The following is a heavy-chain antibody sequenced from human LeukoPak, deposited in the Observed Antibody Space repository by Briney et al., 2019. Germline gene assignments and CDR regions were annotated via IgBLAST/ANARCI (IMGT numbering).Heavy chain of an antibody. CDR2: INPNSGGT. D-gene: IGHD3-22*01. J-gene: IGHJ5*02. CDR1: GYTFTGYY. CDR3: ARFRSSGYYLVNWFDP. V-gene: IGHV1-2*02. Sequence: GASVKVSCKASGYTFTGYYMHWVRQAPGQGLEWMGWINPNSGGTNYALKFQGRVTMTRDTSISTAYMELSRLRSDDTAVYYCARFRSSGYYLVNWFDPWGQGTLVTVSS.